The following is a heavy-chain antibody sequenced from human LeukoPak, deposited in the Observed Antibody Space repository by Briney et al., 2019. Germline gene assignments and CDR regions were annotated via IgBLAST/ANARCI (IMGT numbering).Heavy chain of an antibody. J-gene: IGHJ3*02. D-gene: IGHD1-26*01. Sequence: GGSLRLSCAASGFTFSTYNMNWVRQAPGKGLEWVSSISSSSNYIYYADSVKGRFTISRDNAKNSLYLQMNSLRAEDTDVYYCARDEGASAPDAFDIWGQGTMVTVSS. CDR3: ARDEGASAPDAFDI. CDR2: ISSSSNYI. CDR1: GFTFSTYN. V-gene: IGHV3-21*01.